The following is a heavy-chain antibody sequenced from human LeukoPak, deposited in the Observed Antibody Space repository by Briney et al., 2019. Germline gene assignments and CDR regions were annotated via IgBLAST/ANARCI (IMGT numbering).Heavy chain of an antibody. V-gene: IGHV3-30*02. D-gene: IGHD3-22*01. CDR3: ARGTHYYNSSGYWDDGGDAFDI. CDR1: GFTFSSYG. J-gene: IGHJ3*02. CDR2: IRYDGSNK. Sequence: PGGSVRLSCAASGFTFSSYGMHWVRQAPGKGLEWLAFIRYDGSNKYYADSVKGRFTISRDNSKNTLYLQMNSLRAEDTAVYYCARGTHYYNSSGYWDDGGDAFDIWGQGTMVTVSS.